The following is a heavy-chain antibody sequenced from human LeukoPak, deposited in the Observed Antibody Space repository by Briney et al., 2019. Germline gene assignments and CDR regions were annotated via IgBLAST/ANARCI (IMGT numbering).Heavy chain of an antibody. CDR2: IYSGGST. CDR1: GITVSSNY. Sequence: PGGSLRLSCAASGITVSSNYMSWVRQAPGKGLEWVSVIYSGGSTYYADSVKGRFTISRDNSKNTLYLQMNSLRAEDTAVYYCARSADLQYGMDVWGQGTTVTVSS. J-gene: IGHJ6*02. V-gene: IGHV3-53*01. CDR3: ARSADLQYGMDV. D-gene: IGHD4-11*01.